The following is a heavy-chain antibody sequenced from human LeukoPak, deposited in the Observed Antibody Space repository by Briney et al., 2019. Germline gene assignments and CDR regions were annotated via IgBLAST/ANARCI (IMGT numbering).Heavy chain of an antibody. D-gene: IGHD3-10*01. CDR1: GFTFSTYG. V-gene: IGHV3-23*01. J-gene: IGHJ4*02. CDR2: ISGSGGST. Sequence: GGSLRLSCAASGFTFSTYGMSWVRQAPGKGLEWVSAISGSGGSTYYADSVKGRFTFSRDNDKNSLFLQMNSLRAEDTAVYYCAREVYYGSGSPRLDYWGQGTLVTVSS. CDR3: AREVYYGSGSPRLDY.